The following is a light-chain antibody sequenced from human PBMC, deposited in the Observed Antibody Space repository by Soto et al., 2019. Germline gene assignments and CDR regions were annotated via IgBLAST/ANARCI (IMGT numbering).Light chain of an antibody. Sequence: QSALTQPPSASGSPGQAVTISCTGTSSDIGGYDFVSWYQVRPGEAPQLIIYNVNRRPSGVPRRSSGSKSGNTASLTVSGLQAVDEADSYCSSYSDTNIYVFGSGTKVTVL. V-gene: IGLV2-8*01. CDR3: SSYSDTNIYV. CDR1: SSDIGGYDF. J-gene: IGLJ1*01. CDR2: NVN.